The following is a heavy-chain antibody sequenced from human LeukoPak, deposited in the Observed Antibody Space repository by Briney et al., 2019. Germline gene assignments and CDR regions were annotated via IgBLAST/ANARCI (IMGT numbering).Heavy chain of an antibody. V-gene: IGHV4-39*01. J-gene: IGHJ4*02. CDR1: GGSISGSSYH. CDR2: IYPNGAT. CDR3: ARQNSSGLDS. Sequence: ASETLSLTCTVPGGSISGSSYHWGWIRQPPGKGLEWIGIIYPNGATYYNPSLKSRVTISVDTSKNQFSLKLSSVTATDTAVYFCARQNSSGLDSWGQGTLVTVSS. D-gene: IGHD3-22*01.